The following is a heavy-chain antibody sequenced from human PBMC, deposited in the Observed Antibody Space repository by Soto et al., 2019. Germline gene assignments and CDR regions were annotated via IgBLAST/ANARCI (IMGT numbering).Heavy chain of an antibody. D-gene: IGHD6-19*01. Sequence: QVQLVQSGAEVKKPGASVKVSRKASGYTFTSYGISWVRQAPGQGLEWMGWISAYNGNTNYAQKLQGRVTMTTDTSTSTAYMELRSLRSDDTAVHYCARAEGGSGWYSSSNAFDIWGQGTMVTVSS. CDR1: GYTFTSYG. J-gene: IGHJ3*02. CDR3: ARAEGGSGWYSSSNAFDI. V-gene: IGHV1-18*01. CDR2: ISAYNGNT.